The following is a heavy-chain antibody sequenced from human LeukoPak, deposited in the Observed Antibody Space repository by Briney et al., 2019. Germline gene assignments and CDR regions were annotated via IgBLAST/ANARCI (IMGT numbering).Heavy chain of an antibody. J-gene: IGHJ4*02. D-gene: IGHD1-26*01. Sequence: ASVKVSCEASGYTFTSYAMHWVRQAPGQRLEWMGWINAGNGNTKYSQKFQGRVTITRDTSASIAYMELSSLRSEDTAVYYCARDGVVGAINYFDYWGQGTLVTVSS. CDR2: INAGNGNT. CDR1: GYTFTSYA. V-gene: IGHV1-3*01. CDR3: ARDGVVGAINYFDY.